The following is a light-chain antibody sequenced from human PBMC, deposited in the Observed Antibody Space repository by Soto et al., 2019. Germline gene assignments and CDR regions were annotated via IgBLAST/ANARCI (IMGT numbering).Light chain of an antibody. CDR3: SSYRRGNTLV. Sequence: QSALTQPASLSGSPGQSIIISCIGSSSDIGTYHYVSWYQHHPGKVPKLVIHEVSHRPSGVSTRFSGSKSGNTAYLTISGLQAEDEADYYCSSYRRGNTLVFGTGTKVTVL. CDR1: SSDIGTYHY. CDR2: EVS. J-gene: IGLJ1*01. V-gene: IGLV2-14*01.